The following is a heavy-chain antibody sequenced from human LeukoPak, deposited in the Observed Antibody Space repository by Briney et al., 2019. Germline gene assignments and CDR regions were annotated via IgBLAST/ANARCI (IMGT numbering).Heavy chain of an antibody. J-gene: IGHJ3*02. CDR3: ARDQGRAAAAGAFDI. D-gene: IGHD6-13*01. CDR1: GFTFSSYA. CDR2: ISATGTGT. Sequence: GASLRLSCAASGFTFSSYAMSWVRQAPGKGLEWVSAISATGTGTYYADSVKGRFTISRDNAKNSLYLQMNSLRAEDTAVYYCARDQGRAAAAGAFDIWGQGTMVTVSS. V-gene: IGHV3-23*01.